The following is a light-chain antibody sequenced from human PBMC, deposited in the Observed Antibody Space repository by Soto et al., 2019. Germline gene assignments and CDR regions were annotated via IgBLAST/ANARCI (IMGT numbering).Light chain of an antibody. CDR1: KLGDKY. Sequence: SYELTQPPSVSVSPGQTASITCSGDKLGDKYACWYQQKPGQSPVLVIYQDSKRPSGIPERFSGSNSGNTATLTISGTQAIDEGDYYCQAWDSSTAKFGGGTKLTVL. V-gene: IGLV3-1*01. J-gene: IGLJ2*01. CDR3: QAWDSSTAK. CDR2: QDS.